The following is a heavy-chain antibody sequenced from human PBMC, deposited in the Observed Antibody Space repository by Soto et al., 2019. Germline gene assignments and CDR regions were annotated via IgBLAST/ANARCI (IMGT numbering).Heavy chain of an antibody. Sequence: GGSLRLSCAASGFSFSSYAMSGVRQAPGKGLEWVSASSGSGVSTYYADSVKGRFTISRDNSKNTLYLQMNSLRAEDTAVYYCARQEYDFWSGYLGYFDYWGQGTLVTVSS. D-gene: IGHD3-3*01. J-gene: IGHJ4*02. CDR1: GFSFSSYA. CDR2: SSGSGVST. CDR3: ARQEYDFWSGYLGYFDY. V-gene: IGHV3-23*01.